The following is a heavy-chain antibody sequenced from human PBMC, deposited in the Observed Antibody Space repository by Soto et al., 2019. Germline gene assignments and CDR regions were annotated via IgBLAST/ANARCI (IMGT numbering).Heavy chain of an antibody. CDR3: ASLQAGVPHY. D-gene: IGHD3-3*01. CDR2: IFYDGYT. J-gene: IGHJ4*02. V-gene: IGHV4-39*01. Sequence: QVQLQESGPGLVMPSETLSLTCTVSGDSISGSPYFWGWIRQPPGKRLEWIGSIFYDGYTLYTPSRKGRVTISVDTSKNQFSLKLTSVAAADTAIYFCASLQAGVPHYWGQGILVTVSS. CDR1: GDSISGSPYF.